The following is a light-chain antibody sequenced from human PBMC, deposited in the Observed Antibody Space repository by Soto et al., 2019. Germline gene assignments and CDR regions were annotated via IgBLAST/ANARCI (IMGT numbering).Light chain of an antibody. CDR2: DAS. Sequence: EIVMTQSPATLSVSPGKRGTLSCRASQTVSSNLAWYQQKPGQAPRLLMFDASTRATGIPVRFSGSGSGTEFTLTISSLQSEDFAVYYCQQYNDWPPLYTFGQGTKLEIK. J-gene: IGKJ2*01. V-gene: IGKV3-15*01. CDR1: QTVSSN. CDR3: QQYNDWPPLYT.